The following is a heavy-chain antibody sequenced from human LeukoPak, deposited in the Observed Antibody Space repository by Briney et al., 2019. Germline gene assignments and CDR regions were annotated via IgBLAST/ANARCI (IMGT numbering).Heavy chain of an antibody. Sequence: TGGSLRLSCAASGFTFSSYSMTWARQAPGKGLEWVSYISSSSSTIYYADSVKGRFTISRDNAKNSLYLQMNSLRDEDTAVYYCARDDSSGFNAFDIWGQGTMVTVSS. CDR1: GFTFSSYS. CDR2: ISSSSSTI. V-gene: IGHV3-48*02. D-gene: IGHD6-19*01. CDR3: ARDDSSGFNAFDI. J-gene: IGHJ3*02.